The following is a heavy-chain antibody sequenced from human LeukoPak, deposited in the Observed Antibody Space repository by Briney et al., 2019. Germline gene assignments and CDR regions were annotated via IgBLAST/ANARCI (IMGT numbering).Heavy chain of an antibody. V-gene: IGHV4-38-2*01. D-gene: IGHD6-6*01. Sequence: KPSETLSLTCAVSGYSISSGYYWGWIRHPPGKGLEWIGSIYHSGSTYYNPSLKSRVTISVDTSKNQFSLKLSSVTAADTAVYHCARSSSSSVSNDYWGQGTLVTVSS. J-gene: IGHJ4*02. CDR2: IYHSGST. CDR3: ARSSSSSVSNDY. CDR1: GYSISSGYY.